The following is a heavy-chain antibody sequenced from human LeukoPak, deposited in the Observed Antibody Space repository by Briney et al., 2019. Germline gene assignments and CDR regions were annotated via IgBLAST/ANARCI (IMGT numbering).Heavy chain of an antibody. CDR3: AREGAGYSYLSTGLDAFDI. CDR2: INPSGGST. CDR1: GYTFTSYY. V-gene: IGHV1-46*01. Sequence: ASVKVSCKASGYTFTSYYMHWVRQAPGQGLEWMGIINPSGGSTSYAQKFQGRVTMTRDTSTSTVYMELSSLRSEDTAVYYCAREGAGYSYLSTGLDAFDIWGQGTMVTVSS. D-gene: IGHD5-18*01. J-gene: IGHJ3*02.